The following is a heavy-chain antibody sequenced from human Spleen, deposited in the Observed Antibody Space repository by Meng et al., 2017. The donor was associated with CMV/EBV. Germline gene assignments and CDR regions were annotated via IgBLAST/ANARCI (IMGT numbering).Heavy chain of an antibody. CDR1: GFTFSNYA. J-gene: IGHJ6*02. V-gene: IGHV3-30-3*01. D-gene: IGHD3-10*01. CDR2: ISYDGSTK. CDR3: IRDVRPGGADV. Sequence: GGSLRLSCAASGFTFSNYAMHWVRQAPGKGLEWVALISYDGSTKYYADSVKGRFTISRDNAKNSLYLQMNGLRTEDTAVYYCIRDVRPGGADVWGQGTTVTVSS.